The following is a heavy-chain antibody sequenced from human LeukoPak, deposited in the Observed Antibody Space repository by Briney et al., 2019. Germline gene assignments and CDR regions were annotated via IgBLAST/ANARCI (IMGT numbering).Heavy chain of an antibody. CDR2: INHSGSG. D-gene: IGHD3-10*01. V-gene: IGHV4-34*01. J-gene: IGHJ6*03. Sequence: SETLSLTCSVSGDSISLSFYYWSWIRQPPGKGLEWIGEINHSGSGNYNSSLKSRVTISVDTSKNQFSLKVSSVTAADTAVYYCARRMGRRFGERYYYYHYMDVWGKGTTVTISS. CDR1: GDSISLSFYY. CDR3: ARRMGRRFGERYYYYHYMDV.